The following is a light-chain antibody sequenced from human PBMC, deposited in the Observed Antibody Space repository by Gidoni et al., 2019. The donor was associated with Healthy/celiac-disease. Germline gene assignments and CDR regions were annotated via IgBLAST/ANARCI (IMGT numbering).Light chain of an antibody. CDR1: QGVSSN. CDR3: QQYNNWPPYT. V-gene: IGKV3-15*01. J-gene: IGKJ2*01. CDR2: GAS. Sequence: EIVMTQSPATLSVSPGERATLSCRASQGVSSNLAWYQHKPGQAPRLLIYGASTRATGIPARFSGSGSGTEFTLTISSLQSEDFAVYYCQQYNNWPPYTFGQXTKLEIK.